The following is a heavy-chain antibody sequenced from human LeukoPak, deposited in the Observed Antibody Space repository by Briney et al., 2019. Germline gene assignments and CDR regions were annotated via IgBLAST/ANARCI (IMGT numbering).Heavy chain of an antibody. J-gene: IGHJ4*02. CDR2: ISGSGGST. CDR1: GFTFDDYA. CDR3: AKGVSVVISYYFDY. D-gene: IGHD3-22*01. Sequence: GGSLRLSCAASGFTFDDYAMHWVRQAPGKGLEWVSAISGSGGSTYYADSVKGRFTISRDNSKNTLYLQMNSLRAEDTAVYYCAKGVSVVISYYFDYWGQGTLVTVSS. V-gene: IGHV3-23*01.